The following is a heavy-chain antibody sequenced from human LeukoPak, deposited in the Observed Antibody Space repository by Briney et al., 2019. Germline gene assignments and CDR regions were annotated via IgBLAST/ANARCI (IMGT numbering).Heavy chain of an antibody. D-gene: IGHD3-3*01. CDR2: ISSSSSTI. J-gene: IGHJ4*02. Sequence: QAGGSLRLSCAASGFTFSSYSMNWVRQAPGKGLEWVSYISSSSSTIYYADSVKGRFTISRDNAKNSLYLQMNSLRAEDTAVYYCARGHRRFLEWLLSPHFDYWGQGTLVTVSS. V-gene: IGHV3-48*01. CDR1: GFTFSSYS. CDR3: ARGHRRFLEWLLSPHFDY.